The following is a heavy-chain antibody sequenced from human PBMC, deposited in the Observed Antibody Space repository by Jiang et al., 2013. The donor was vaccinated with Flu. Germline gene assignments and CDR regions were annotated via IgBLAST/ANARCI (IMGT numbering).Heavy chain of an antibody. J-gene: IGHJ4*02. V-gene: IGHV5-51*01. D-gene: IGHD5-18*01. CDR2: SILLTLMP. Sequence: SLKISCKTSGYSFTSYLIGWVRQXPGKAWSGWGSSILLTLMPDTAVLPRPGHHLSRQVHQHAYLQWSNLKASDTAMYYCARLKDTTTLMYWGQGTLVTVSS. CDR1: GYSFTSYL. CDR3: ARLKDTTTLMY.